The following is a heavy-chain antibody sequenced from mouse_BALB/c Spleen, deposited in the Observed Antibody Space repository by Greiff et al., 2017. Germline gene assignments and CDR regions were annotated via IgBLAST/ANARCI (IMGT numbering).Heavy chain of an antibody. CDR3: ARGGITTNYAMDY. CDR2: ISSGGGST. D-gene: IGHD2-4*01. J-gene: IGHJ4*01. V-gene: IGHV5-12-1*01. CDR1: GFAFSSYD. Sequence: EVKLMESGGGLVKPGGSLKLSCAASGFAFSSYDMSWVRQTPEKRLEWVAYISSGGGSTYYPDTVKGRFTISRDNAKNTLYLQMSSLKSEDTAMYYCARGGITTNYAMDYWGQGTSVTVSS.